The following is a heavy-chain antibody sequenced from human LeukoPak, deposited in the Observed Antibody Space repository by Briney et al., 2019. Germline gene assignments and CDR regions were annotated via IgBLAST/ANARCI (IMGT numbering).Heavy chain of an antibody. CDR1: GFTFSNTA. CDR3: VKRTMAGVLERRTYYFDY. D-gene: IGHD2-2*01. CDR2: ISGSGLNA. Sequence: GGSLRLSCAASGFTFSNTAMSWVRQAPGKGPEWLSIISGSGLNAYYADSVKGRFTISRDNSKSTLFLQMNSLRAEDTALYYCVKRTMAGVLERRTYYFDYWGQGSLVTVSP. J-gene: IGHJ4*02. V-gene: IGHV3-23*01.